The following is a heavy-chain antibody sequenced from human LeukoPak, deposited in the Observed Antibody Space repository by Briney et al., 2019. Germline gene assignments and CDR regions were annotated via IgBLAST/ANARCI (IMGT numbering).Heavy chain of an antibody. CDR3: ARGMSNSPYYFYYYMDV. CDR2: INTNTGNP. D-gene: IGHD1-1*01. Sequence: AASVKVSCKASGYTFTSYAMNWVRQAPGQGLEWMGWINTNTGNPTYAQGFTGRFVFSLDTSVSTAYLQISSLKAEDTAVYYCARGMSNSPYYFYYYMDVWGKGTTVTVSS. V-gene: IGHV7-4-1*02. J-gene: IGHJ6*03. CDR1: GYTFTSYA.